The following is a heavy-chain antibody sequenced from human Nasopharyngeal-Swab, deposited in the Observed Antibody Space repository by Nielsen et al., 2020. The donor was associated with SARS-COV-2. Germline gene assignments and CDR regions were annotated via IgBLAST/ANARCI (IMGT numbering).Heavy chain of an antibody. CDR1: GFTVGDYA. J-gene: IGHJ4*02. Sequence: GGSLRLSCTASGFTVGDYAMSWVRQAPGKGLEWVGFIRSKAYGGTTEYAASVKGRFTISRDDSKSIAYLQMNSLKTEDTAVYYCTVDDFWSGYYRYWGQGTLVTVSS. D-gene: IGHD3-3*01. V-gene: IGHV3-49*04. CDR3: TVDDFWSGYYRY. CDR2: IRSKAYGGTT.